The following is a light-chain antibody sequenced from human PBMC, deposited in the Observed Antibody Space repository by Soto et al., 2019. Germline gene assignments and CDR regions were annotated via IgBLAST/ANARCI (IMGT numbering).Light chain of an antibody. CDR1: SSDVGGYHY. V-gene: IGLV2-14*03. J-gene: IGLJ1*01. CDR3: SSYTTSNTRQIV. Sequence: QSALTQPASVSGSPGQSINISCTGTSSDVGGYHYVSWYQHHPGKAPKLIIYDVSNRPSGVSNPFSGSKSGNTASLTISGLQAEDEADYSCSSYTTSNTRQIVFGTGTKVTVL. CDR2: DVS.